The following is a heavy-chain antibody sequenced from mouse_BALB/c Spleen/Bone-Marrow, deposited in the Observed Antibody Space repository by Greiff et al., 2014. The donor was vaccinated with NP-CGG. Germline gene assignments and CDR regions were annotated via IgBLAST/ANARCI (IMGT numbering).Heavy chain of an antibody. Sequence: VQLQQSGAELARPGPSVKLSCKASGYTFSSYWMQWVKQRPGQGLEWIGSIYPGDGDTRYTQKFKGKATLTADKSSSTAYMQLSSLASEDSAVYYCARGAYYRYDGFAYWGQGTLVTVSA. CDR3: ARGAYYRYDGFAY. CDR2: IYPGDGDT. CDR1: GYTFSSYW. J-gene: IGHJ3*01. V-gene: IGHV1-87*01. D-gene: IGHD2-14*01.